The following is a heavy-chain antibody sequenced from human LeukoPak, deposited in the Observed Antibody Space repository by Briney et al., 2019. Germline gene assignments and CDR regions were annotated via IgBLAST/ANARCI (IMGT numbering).Heavy chain of an antibody. D-gene: IGHD3-22*01. CDR3: ARDLSFDYYDSSGYPVRAFDI. J-gene: IGHJ3*02. CDR2: IYYSGGT. Sequence: SGTLSLTCTVSGGSITSYYWSWIRQPPGKGLEWIGYIYYSGGTNYNPSLKSRVTISVDTSKNQFSLKLSSVTAADTAVYYCARDLSFDYYDSSGYPVRAFDIWGQGTMVTVSS. CDR1: GGSITSYY. V-gene: IGHV4-59*01.